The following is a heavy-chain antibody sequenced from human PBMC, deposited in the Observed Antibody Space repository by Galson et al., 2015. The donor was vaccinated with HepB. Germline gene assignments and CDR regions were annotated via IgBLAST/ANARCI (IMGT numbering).Heavy chain of an antibody. CDR2: IYPDDSDT. Sequence: QSGAEVTKPGESLKISCKGSGYSFANYWIAWVRQMPGKGLEWMGIIYPDDSDTRYSPSFQGQVTISVDKSITTAYLQWSSLKASDTSMYYCARPEAAHLSGMDVCGQGTTVTVSS. J-gene: IGHJ6*02. CDR3: ARPEAAHLSGMDV. V-gene: IGHV5-51*01. D-gene: IGHD6-6*01. CDR1: GYSFANYW.